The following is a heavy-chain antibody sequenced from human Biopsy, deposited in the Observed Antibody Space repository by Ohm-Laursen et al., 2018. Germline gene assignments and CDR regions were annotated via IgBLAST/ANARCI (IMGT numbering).Heavy chain of an antibody. D-gene: IGHD6-19*01. J-gene: IGHJ3*02. Sequence: SSLRLSCAASGFGFYAMHWVRQPPGKGLEWLAVTSFDGSNKFYAESVRGQFTISRDRSRDTLYLQMNRLTNEDTALYYCAKDGGQWLGGAFDIWGHGTMVIVAS. V-gene: IGHV3-30*18. CDR1: GFGFYA. CDR2: TSFDGSNK. CDR3: AKDGGQWLGGAFDI.